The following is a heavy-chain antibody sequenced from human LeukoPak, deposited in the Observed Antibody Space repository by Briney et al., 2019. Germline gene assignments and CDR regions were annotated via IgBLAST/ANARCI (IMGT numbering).Heavy chain of an antibody. Sequence: PSETLSLTCAVSGGSISSGSYSWSWIRQPPGKGLEWIGYIYPRGSTYYNPSLKSRVILSLDKSANQFSLNPSSVTAADTAVYYCARDITHRGYSYGPRAYGMDVWGQGTTVTVSS. CDR1: GGSISSGSYS. V-gene: IGHV4-30-2*01. CDR2: IYPRGST. D-gene: IGHD5-18*01. J-gene: IGHJ6*02. CDR3: ARDITHRGYSYGPRAYGMDV.